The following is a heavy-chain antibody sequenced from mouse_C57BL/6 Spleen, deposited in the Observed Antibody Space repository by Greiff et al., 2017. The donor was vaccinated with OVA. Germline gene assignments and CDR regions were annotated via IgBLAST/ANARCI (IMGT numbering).Heavy chain of an antibody. Sequence: QVHVKQSGAELVKPGASVKISCKASGYAFSSYWMNWVKQRPGKGLEWIGQIYPGDGDTNYNGKFKGKATLTADKSSSTAYMQLSSLTSEDSAVYFCARELDGYSFDYWGQGTTLTVSS. D-gene: IGHD2-3*01. CDR1: GYAFSSYW. J-gene: IGHJ2*01. CDR2: IYPGDGDT. CDR3: ARELDGYSFDY. V-gene: IGHV1-80*01.